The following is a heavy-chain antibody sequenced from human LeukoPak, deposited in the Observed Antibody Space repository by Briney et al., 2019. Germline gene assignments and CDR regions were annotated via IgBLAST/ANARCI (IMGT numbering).Heavy chain of an antibody. Sequence: ASVKVSCKASGYTFTSYGISWVRQAPGQGLEWMGWISAYNGNTNYAQKLQGRVTMTTDTSTSTAYMELRSLRSDDTAVYYCARHIWRGDGIAVAGNYYYYGMDVWGQGTTVTVSS. CDR1: GYTFTSYG. CDR3: ARHIWRGDGIAVAGNYYYYGMDV. CDR2: ISAYNGNT. J-gene: IGHJ6*02. V-gene: IGHV1-18*01. D-gene: IGHD6-19*01.